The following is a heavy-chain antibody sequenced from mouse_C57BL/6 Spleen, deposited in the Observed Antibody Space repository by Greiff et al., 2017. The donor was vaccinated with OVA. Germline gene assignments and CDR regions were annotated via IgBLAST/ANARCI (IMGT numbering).Heavy chain of an antibody. D-gene: IGHD2-1*01. J-gene: IGHJ2*01. Sequence: VQLQQSGPGLVQPSQSLSITCTASGFSLTSYGVHWVRQSPGKGLEWLGVIWSGGSTDYNAAFISNLSISKDNSKSLVFFKMNTQQADVTTIYCCARKSYGNYLEYWGQGTTLTVSS. CDR2: IWSGGST. V-gene: IGHV2-2*01. CDR3: ARKSYGNYLEY. CDR1: GFSLTSYG.